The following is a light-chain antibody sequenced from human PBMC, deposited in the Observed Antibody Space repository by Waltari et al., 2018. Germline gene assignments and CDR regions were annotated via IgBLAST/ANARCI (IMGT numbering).Light chain of an antibody. Sequence: QSALTQPPPASGSLGQSITIPCIGISTAREGYDPVCGYQQPPGKAPKLLIYEVTKRPSGVPDRFSGSKSDNTASLAVSGLQAEDEADYYCSSYAGGSSLMFGGGTKLTVL. J-gene: IGLJ3*02. CDR3: SSYAGGSSLM. V-gene: IGLV2-8*01. CDR2: EVT. CDR1: STAREGYDP.